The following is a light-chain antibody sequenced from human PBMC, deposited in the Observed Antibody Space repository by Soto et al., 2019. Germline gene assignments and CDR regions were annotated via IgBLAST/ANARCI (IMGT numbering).Light chain of an antibody. J-gene: IGKJ5*01. Sequence: DIQMTQSPSTLSASVVDRVTITCRASQSISSWLTWYQQKPGKAPKLLIYDASNLESGVPSRFSGSGSGTEFTLTISSLQPDDFATYYCQQYNSYRITFGQGTRLEIK. V-gene: IGKV1-5*01. CDR3: QQYNSYRIT. CDR2: DAS. CDR1: QSISSW.